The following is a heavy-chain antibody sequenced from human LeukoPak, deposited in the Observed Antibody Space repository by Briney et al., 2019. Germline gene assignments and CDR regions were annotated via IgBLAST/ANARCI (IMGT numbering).Heavy chain of an antibody. V-gene: IGHV3-30*18. CDR2: ISYDGSNS. CDR3: AKALRDGYSYWYFDY. D-gene: IGHD5-24*01. J-gene: IGHJ4*02. Sequence: PGGSLRLSCAASGFTFSSYGMHWVRQAPGKGLEWVAVISYDGSNSYYADSVKGRFTISRDNSKNTLYLQMNSLRPEDTAVYYCAKALRDGYSYWYFDYWGQGTLVTVSS. CDR1: GFTFSSYG.